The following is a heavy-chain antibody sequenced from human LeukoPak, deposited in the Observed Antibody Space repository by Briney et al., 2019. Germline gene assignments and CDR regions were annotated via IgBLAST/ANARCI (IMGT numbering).Heavy chain of an antibody. CDR2: IKQDGSEK. CDR1: GFTFSNYW. CDR3: AREESKTVAGGNWFDP. V-gene: IGHV3-7*04. D-gene: IGHD6-19*01. Sequence: PGGSLRLPCAASGFTFSNYWMSWVRQAPGKGLEWVANIKQDGSEKYYVDSVKGRFTISRDNAKNSLYLQMNSLRAEDTAVYYCAREESKTVAGGNWFDPWGQGTLVTVSS. J-gene: IGHJ5*02.